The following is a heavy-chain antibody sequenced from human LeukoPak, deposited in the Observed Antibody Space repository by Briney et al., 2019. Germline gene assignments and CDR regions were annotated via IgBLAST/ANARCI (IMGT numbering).Heavy chain of an antibody. CDR1: GYSISSGYY. CDR2: IYHSGST. Sequence: SETLSLTCTVSGYSISSGYYWGWIRQPPGKGLEWIGSIYHSGSTYYNPSLKSRVTISIDTSKNQFSLKLSSVTAADTAVYYCARDAIVVVVAATPFDYWGQGTQVTVSS. J-gene: IGHJ4*02. V-gene: IGHV4-38-2*02. CDR3: ARDAIVVVVAATPFDY. D-gene: IGHD2-15*01.